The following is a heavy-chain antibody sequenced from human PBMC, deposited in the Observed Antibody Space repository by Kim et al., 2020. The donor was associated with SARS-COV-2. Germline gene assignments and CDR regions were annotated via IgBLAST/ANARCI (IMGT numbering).Heavy chain of an antibody. V-gene: IGHV3-13*04. CDR2: IGTAGDT. J-gene: IGHJ6*02. Sequence: GGSLRLSCAASGFTFSSYDMHWVRQATGKGLEWVSAIGTAGDTYYPGSVKGRFTISRENAKNSLYLQMNSLRAGDTAVYYCARDGAIDGMDVWGQGTTVTVSS. CDR3: ARDGAIDGMDV. D-gene: IGHD2-21*01. CDR1: GFTFSSYD.